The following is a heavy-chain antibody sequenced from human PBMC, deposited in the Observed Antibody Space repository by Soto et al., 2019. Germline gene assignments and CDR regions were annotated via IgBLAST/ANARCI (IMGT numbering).Heavy chain of an antibody. CDR2: FDPEDGEE. CDR3: AHDIPLRL. V-gene: IGHV1-24*01. CDR1: GYTLTELS. D-gene: IGHD3-9*01. Sequence: GASVKVSCKXSGYTLTELSMQWVRQAPGKGLEWMGGFDPEDGEEMYAQKFQGRVTMTEDTSTDTAYMELSGLRSDDTGVYYCAHDIPLRLWGQGTLVTVSS. J-gene: IGHJ4*02.